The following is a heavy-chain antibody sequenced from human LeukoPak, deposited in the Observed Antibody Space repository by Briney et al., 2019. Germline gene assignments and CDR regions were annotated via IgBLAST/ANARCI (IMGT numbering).Heavy chain of an antibody. CDR1: GFTFSSYS. V-gene: IGHV3-21*01. CDR2: ISSSSSYI. J-gene: IGHJ4*02. D-gene: IGHD5-24*01. CDR3: ARDRDGYNYDY. Sequence: GGSLRLSCTASGFTFSSYSMNWVRQAPGKGLEWVSSISSSSSYIYYADSVKGRFTISRDNAKNSLYLQMNSLRAEDTAVYYCARDRDGYNYDYWGQGTLVTVSS.